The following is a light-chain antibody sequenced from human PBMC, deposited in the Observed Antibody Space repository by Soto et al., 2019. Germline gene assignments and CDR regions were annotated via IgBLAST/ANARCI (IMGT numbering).Light chain of an antibody. CDR3: ATWDDSLNAAV. J-gene: IGLJ7*01. Sequence: QAVVTQPPSLSGTPGQRVTISCSGSTSNIAGNTVHWYQHLPETAPKLLIYIDDQRPSGVPDRFSGPKSGTSASLAISGLQSEDEADYDCATWDDSLNAAVFGGGTQLTVL. CDR1: TSNIAGNT. CDR2: IDD. V-gene: IGLV1-44*01.